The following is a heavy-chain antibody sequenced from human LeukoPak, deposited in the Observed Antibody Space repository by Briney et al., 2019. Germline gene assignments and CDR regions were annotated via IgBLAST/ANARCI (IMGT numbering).Heavy chain of an antibody. CDR1: GFTFSSYG. Sequence: PGGSLRLSCAASGFTFSSYGMHWVRQAPGKGLEWVAVISYDGSNKYYAASVKGRFTISRDNSKNTLYLQMNSLRAEDTAVYYCAILAEEVAAIGYGAFDIWGQGTMVTVSS. J-gene: IGHJ3*02. V-gene: IGHV3-30*03. CDR3: AILAEEVAAIGYGAFDI. D-gene: IGHD2-15*01. CDR2: ISYDGSNK.